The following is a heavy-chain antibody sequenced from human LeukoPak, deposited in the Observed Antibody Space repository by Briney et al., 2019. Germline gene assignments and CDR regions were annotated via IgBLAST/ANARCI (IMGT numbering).Heavy chain of an antibody. J-gene: IGHJ4*02. CDR1: GFTVSSNY. CDR2: MTGSGGST. D-gene: IGHD1-20*01. V-gene: IGHV3-23*01. CDR3: AKGGRIGITGSYLDY. Sequence: GGSLRLSCAASGFTVSSNYMSWVRQAPGKGLEWVSCMTGSGGSTYHADSVKGRFTVSRDTSKNTLYLQMNNLRAEDTALYYCAKGGRIGITGSYLDYWGQGALVTVSS.